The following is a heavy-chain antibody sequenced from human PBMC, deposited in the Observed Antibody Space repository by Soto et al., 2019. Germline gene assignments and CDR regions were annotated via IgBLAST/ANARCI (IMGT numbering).Heavy chain of an antibody. CDR3: ARGGGYYGSGSLDAFDI. J-gene: IGHJ3*02. D-gene: IGHD3-10*01. V-gene: IGHV4-59*01. Sequence: QVQLQESGPGLVKPSETLSLTCTVSGGSISSYYWSWIRQPPGKGLEWIGYIYYSGSTNYNPSLKSRVTISVDTSKNQFSLKLSSVTAADTAVYYCARGGGYYGSGSLDAFDIWGQGTMVTVSS. CDR1: GGSISSYY. CDR2: IYYSGST.